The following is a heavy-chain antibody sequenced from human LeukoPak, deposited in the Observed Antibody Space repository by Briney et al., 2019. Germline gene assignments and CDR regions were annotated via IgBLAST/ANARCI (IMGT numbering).Heavy chain of an antibody. Sequence: PETLSLTCTVSGGSISSYYWSWIRQPPGKGLEWIGYIYYSGSTNYNPSLKSRVTISVDTSKNQFSLKLSSVTAADTAVYYCARVMTTRDAFDIWGQGTMVTVSS. CDR1: GGSISSYY. CDR2: IYYSGST. CDR3: ARVMTTRDAFDI. J-gene: IGHJ3*02. D-gene: IGHD4-17*01. V-gene: IGHV4-59*01.